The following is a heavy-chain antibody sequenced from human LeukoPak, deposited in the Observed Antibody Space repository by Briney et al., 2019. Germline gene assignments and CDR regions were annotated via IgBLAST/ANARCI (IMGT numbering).Heavy chain of an antibody. CDR1: GGSFSGYY. Sequence: SETLSLTCAVYGGSFSGYYWSWIRQPPGKGLEWIGEINHSGSTNYNPSLKSRVTMSADASKNQFSLRVSSVTPADTAVYFCVGDLDYRGNSGYFGLWGRGTLVTVSS. J-gene: IGHJ2*01. V-gene: IGHV4-34*01. CDR2: INHSGST. CDR3: VGDLDYRGNSGYFGL. D-gene: IGHD4-23*01.